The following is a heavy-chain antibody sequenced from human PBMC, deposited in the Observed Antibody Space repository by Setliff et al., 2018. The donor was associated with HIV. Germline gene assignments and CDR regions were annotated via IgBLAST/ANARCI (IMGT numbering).Heavy chain of an antibody. Sequence: SVKVSCKASGGTFSSYAISWVRQAPGQGLEWMGRIIPIFGTANYAQKFQGRVTITADKSTSTAYMELSSLRSEDTAVYYCARDSRDIVVVIAPEPEPYYYYGMDVWGEGTTVTVSS. CDR1: GGTFSSYA. J-gene: IGHJ6*04. CDR2: IIPIFGTA. CDR3: ARDSRDIVVVIAPEPEPYYYYGMDV. V-gene: IGHV1-69*06. D-gene: IGHD2-15*01.